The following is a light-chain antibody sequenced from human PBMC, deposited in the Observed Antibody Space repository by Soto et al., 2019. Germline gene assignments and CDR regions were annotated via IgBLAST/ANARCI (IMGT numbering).Light chain of an antibody. CDR3: HLYGNQPRT. CDR1: QSVYRNY. J-gene: IGKJ1*01. Sequence: EIVLTQSPGTLSLSPGERATFSCRASQSVYRNYLAWYQQKTGQTPRLLISGASSRATCIPDRFSGSGSGTDFTLTISRLEPEDFAVYFCHLYGNQPRTFLQGTKVEI. CDR2: GAS. V-gene: IGKV3-20*01.